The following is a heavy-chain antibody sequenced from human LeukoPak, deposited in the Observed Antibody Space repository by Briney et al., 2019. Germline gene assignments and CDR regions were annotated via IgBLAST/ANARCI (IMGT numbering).Heavy chain of an antibody. D-gene: IGHD4-11*01. CDR2: IYYSGST. Sequence: KPSETLSLTCTVSDGSISNYYRSWIRQPPGKGLEWIGYIYYSGSTNYNPSLKSRVTISVDTSKNQFSLKLSSVTAADTAVYYCARLYSNTREYYYYYYMDVWGKGTTVTVSS. J-gene: IGHJ6*03. CDR1: DGSISNYY. V-gene: IGHV4-59*08. CDR3: ARLYSNTREYYYYYYMDV.